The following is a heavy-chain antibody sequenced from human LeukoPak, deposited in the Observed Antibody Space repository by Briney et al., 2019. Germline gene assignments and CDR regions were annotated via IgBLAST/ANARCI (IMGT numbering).Heavy chain of an antibody. CDR2: TYYSGST. J-gene: IGHJ4*02. CDR1: SGSISSYY. Sequence: SETLSLTCTVSSGSISSYYWSWIRQSPEKGLEWIGYTYYSGSTKYNPSLKSRVTMSVDTSKNQFSLKLCSVTAADTAVYYCARGDSSGYPMIDYWGQGTLVTVSS. D-gene: IGHD3-22*01. CDR3: ARGDSSGYPMIDY. V-gene: IGHV4-59*12.